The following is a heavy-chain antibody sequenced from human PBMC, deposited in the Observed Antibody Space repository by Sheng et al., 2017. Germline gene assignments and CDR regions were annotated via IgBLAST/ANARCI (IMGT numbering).Heavy chain of an antibody. CDR1: GGTFSSYT. Sequence: QVQLVQSGAEVKKPGSSVKVSCKASGGTFSSYTISWVRQAPGQGLEWMGRIIPILGIANYAQKFQGRVTITADKSTSTAYMELSSLRSEDTAVYYCARVLYSYGFMDVWGQRDHGHRLL. D-gene: IGHD5-18*01. V-gene: IGHV1-69*02. CDR2: IIPILGIA. J-gene: IGHJ6*01. CDR3: ARVLYSYGFMDV.